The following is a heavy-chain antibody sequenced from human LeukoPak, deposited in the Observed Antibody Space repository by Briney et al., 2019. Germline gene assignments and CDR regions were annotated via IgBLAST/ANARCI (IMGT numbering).Heavy chain of an antibody. CDR3: VSFYETC. CDR1: GNYW. CDR2: INSDGSWT. J-gene: IGHJ4*02. Sequence: GGSLRLSCAASGNYWMHWVRQAPGKGLVWVSHINSDGSWTSYADSVKGRFTISKDNTKNTVYLQMNSLRAEDTAVYYCVSFYETCWGRGTLVTVSS. D-gene: IGHD2/OR15-2a*01. V-gene: IGHV3-74*01.